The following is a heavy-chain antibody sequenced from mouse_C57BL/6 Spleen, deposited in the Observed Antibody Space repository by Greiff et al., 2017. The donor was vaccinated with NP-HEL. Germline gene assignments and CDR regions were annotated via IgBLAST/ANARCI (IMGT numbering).Heavy chain of an antibody. CDR1: GYAFSSYW. D-gene: IGHD2-4*01. CDR3: AGDYDYDGDD. Sequence: QVQLQQSGAELVKPGASVKISCKASGYAFSSYWMNWVKQRPGQGLEWIGHIYPGDGDTNYNGKFKGKATLTADKSSSTAYMQLSSLTSEDSAVYFRAGDYDYDGDDWGKGTTLTVSS. CDR2: IYPGDGDT. J-gene: IGHJ2*01. V-gene: IGHV1-80*01.